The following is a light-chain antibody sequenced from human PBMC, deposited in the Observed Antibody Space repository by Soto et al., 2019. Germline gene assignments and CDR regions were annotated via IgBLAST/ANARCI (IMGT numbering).Light chain of an antibody. CDR2: DAS. CDR1: QSVGSY. V-gene: IGKV3-11*01. Sequence: EIVLTPSPATLSLSPVERATLSCRASQSVGSYLAWYQQKPGLSPRLVMYDASNRATGIPARFSGSGSGTDFTLTISSLEPEDFAVYYCQHRSIWPVSVGQGTRLEIK. CDR3: QHRSIWPVS. J-gene: IGKJ5*01.